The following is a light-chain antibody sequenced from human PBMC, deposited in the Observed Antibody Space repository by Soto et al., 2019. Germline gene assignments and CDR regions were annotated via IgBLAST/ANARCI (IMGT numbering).Light chain of an antibody. CDR2: DVS. J-gene: IGLJ2*01. CDR3: CSYAGSYTVV. Sequence: QSALTQPRSVSGSPGQSVTISFTGTSSDVGGYNYVSWYQQHPGKAPKLMIYDVSKRPSGVPDRFSGSKSGNTASLPISGLLSEDEADYYCCSYAGSYTVVFGGGTKLTVL. CDR1: SSDVGGYNY. V-gene: IGLV2-11*01.